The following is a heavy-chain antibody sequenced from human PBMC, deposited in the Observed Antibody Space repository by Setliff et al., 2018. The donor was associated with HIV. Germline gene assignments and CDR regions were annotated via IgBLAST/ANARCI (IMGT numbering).Heavy chain of an antibody. CDR1: GYTISAHG. V-gene: IGHV1-18*01. D-gene: IGHD6-13*01. CDR2: ISGDTGDI. Sequence: GASVKVSCKASGYTISAHGVSWVRHVPGHGLEWMGWISGDTGDIKYSQRFEGRLTMTTETSTNTAYMELRSLRSDDTAVYYCAREHSTTWPYFDFWGQGTLVTVSS. J-gene: IGHJ4*02. CDR3: AREHSTTWPYFDF.